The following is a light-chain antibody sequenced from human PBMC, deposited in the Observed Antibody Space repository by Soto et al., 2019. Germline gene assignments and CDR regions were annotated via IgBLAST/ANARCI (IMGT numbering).Light chain of an antibody. CDR3: QQRSNWPLWT. J-gene: IGKJ1*01. Sequence: EIVLTQSPATLSLSPGERATLSCRASQSVSSYLAWYQQKPGQAPRLLIYDASNSATGIPARFSGSGSGTDFTPTISSLEPEDLALYYCQQRSNWPLWTFGQGTKLEIK. CDR2: DAS. V-gene: IGKV3-11*01. CDR1: QSVSSY.